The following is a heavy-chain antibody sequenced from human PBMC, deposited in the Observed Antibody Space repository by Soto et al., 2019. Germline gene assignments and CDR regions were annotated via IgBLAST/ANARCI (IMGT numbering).Heavy chain of an antibody. CDR3: ARHEEGAEDALTTIFGVVSSKYYFDY. Sequence: SETLSLTCTVSGGSISSSSYYGGWIRQPPGKGLEGIGSFYYSGSTYYNPSLKSRVTISVDTSKNQFSLKLSSVTAADTAVYYCARHEEGAEDALTTIFGVVSSKYYFDYWGQGTLVTVS. CDR2: FYYSGST. CDR1: GGSISSSSYY. J-gene: IGHJ4*02. D-gene: IGHD3-3*01. V-gene: IGHV4-39*01.